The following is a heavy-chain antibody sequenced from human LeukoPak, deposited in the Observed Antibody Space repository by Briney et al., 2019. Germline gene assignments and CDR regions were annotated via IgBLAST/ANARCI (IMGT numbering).Heavy chain of an antibody. CDR1: GGSISSGSYY. J-gene: IGHJ4*02. V-gene: IGHV4-61*02. D-gene: IGHD6-19*01. Sequence: PSETLSLTCTVSGGSISSGSYYWSWIRQPAGKGLEWIGRIYTSGSTNYNPSLKSRVTMSVDTSKNQFSLKLSSVTAADTAVYYCARGRSSGWYGSRYFDYWGQGTLVTVSS. CDR3: ARGRSSGWYGSRYFDY. CDR2: IYTSGST.